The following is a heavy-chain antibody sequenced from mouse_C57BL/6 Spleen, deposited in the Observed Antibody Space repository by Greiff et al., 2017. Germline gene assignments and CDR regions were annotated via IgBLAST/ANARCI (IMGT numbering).Heavy chain of an antibody. CDR1: GYTFTSYW. CDR2: IHPNSGST. CDR3: ARSGDYENAMDY. D-gene: IGHD2-4*01. V-gene: IGHV1-64*01. Sequence: QVQLQQPGAELVKPGASVKLSCKASGYTFTSYWLHWVKQRPGQGLEWIGMIHPNSGSTNYNEKFKSKATLTVDKSSSTAYMQHSSLTSEDSAVYYCARSGDYENAMDYWGQGTSVTVSS. J-gene: IGHJ4*01.